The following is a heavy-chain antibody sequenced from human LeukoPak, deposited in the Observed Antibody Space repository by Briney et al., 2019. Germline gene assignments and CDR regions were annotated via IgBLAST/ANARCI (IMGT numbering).Heavy chain of an antibody. D-gene: IGHD3-9*01. CDR1: GGSIITYPDN. Sequence: SETLSLTCTVSGGSIITYPDNWGSIRRPPGKGREWIGTISYSGNTYYTTSLSSRVTISADTSKNQFSLKLKSVTAADTALYYCATQPTGYPNWFDPWGQGTLVTVSS. J-gene: IGHJ5*02. CDR2: ISYSGNT. CDR3: ATQPTGYPNWFDP. V-gene: IGHV4-39*01.